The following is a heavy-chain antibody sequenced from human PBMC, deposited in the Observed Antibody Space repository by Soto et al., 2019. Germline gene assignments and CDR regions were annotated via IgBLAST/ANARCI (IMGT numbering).Heavy chain of an antibody. J-gene: IGHJ6*03. CDR1: GFTFSDYA. CDR2: IRGSGGGS. CDR3: AKALGYCSATSCYGSNYYMDV. D-gene: IGHD2-2*01. Sequence: EVQLLEFGGGLVQPGGSLRLSCTASGFTFSDYAMSWVCQAPGKGLEWVSGIRGSGGGSYYAGSVKGRFTISRDNSTNTMYLQLNSLRADDTALYYCAKALGYCSATSCYGSNYYMDVWGKGTTVPVSS. V-gene: IGHV3-23*01.